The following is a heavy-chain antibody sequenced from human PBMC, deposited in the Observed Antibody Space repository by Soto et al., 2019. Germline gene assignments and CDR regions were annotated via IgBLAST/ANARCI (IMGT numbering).Heavy chain of an antibody. Sequence: GGSLRLSCAASGFTFSSYGMHWVRQAPGKGLEWVAVISYDGSNKYYADSVKGRFTISRDNSKNTLYLQMNSLRTEDKAVYYCAIDVIGGSYSWETCYYGMDFWGQGTTGSVSS. J-gene: IGHJ6*01. CDR1: GFTFSSYG. CDR3: AIDVIGGSYSWETCYYGMDF. V-gene: IGHV3-30*03. D-gene: IGHD1-26*01. CDR2: ISYDGSNK.